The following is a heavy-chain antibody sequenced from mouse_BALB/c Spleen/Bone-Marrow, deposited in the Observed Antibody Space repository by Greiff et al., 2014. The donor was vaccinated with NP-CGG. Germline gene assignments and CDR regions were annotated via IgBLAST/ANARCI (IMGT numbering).Heavy chain of an antibody. CDR2: INPNNGGT. Sequence: CGPELVKPGASVKISCKTSGYTFTEYTMHWVKQSHGKSLEWIGVINPNNGGTTYKQKFKDKATLTVDKSSSTAYMEFRSLTSEDSAVYYCARDGNYAMDYWGQGTSVTVSS. J-gene: IGHJ4*01. CDR3: ARDGNYAMDY. CDR1: GYTFTEYT. D-gene: IGHD2-1*01. V-gene: IGHV1-18*01.